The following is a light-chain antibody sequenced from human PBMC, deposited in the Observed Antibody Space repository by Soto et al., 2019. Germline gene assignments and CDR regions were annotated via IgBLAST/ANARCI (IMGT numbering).Light chain of an antibody. Sequence: DIQMTQSPSTLSASVGDRVTITCRASQSISSWLAWYQQKPGKAPKLLIYKASSLEGEVPSRFSGSASGTEFTLTISSLQPDDFATYYCQQYNSYSSWTFGQGTKVEIK. CDR2: KAS. V-gene: IGKV1-5*03. J-gene: IGKJ1*01. CDR3: QQYNSYSSWT. CDR1: QSISSW.